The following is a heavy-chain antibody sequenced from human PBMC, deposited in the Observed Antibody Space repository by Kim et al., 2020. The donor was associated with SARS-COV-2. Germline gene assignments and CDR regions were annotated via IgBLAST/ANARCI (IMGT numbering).Heavy chain of an antibody. V-gene: IGHV3-7*01. CDR1: GFTFSDYW. CDR3: ARAHISYSSTLRFVP. CDR2: IKQDGNEK. J-gene: IGHJ5*02. D-gene: IGHD6-13*01. Sequence: GGSLRLSCAASGFTFSDYWMNWVRQAPGKGLEWVANIKQDGNEKYYVDSVKGRFTISRDNANNSLYLQMSSLRAEDTAVYYCARAHISYSSTLRFVPWGQGTLVTVSS.